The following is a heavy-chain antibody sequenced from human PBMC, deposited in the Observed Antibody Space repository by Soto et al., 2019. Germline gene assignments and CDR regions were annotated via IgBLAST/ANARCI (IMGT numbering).Heavy chain of an antibody. J-gene: IGHJ4*02. Sequence: QVQLQESGPGLLKPSETPSLTCTVSGRSISGHYWSWIRQPPRKRLEWIGSIFSSGGTNYNPSLKRSVTGSVETSKNQFSLKRNAVTAADKAVYYCARVGSRGWYPDYWGQGTLVTVCS. CDR3: ARVGSRGWYPDY. CDR1: GRSISGHY. CDR2: IFSSGGT. D-gene: IGHD6-19*01. V-gene: IGHV4-59*11.